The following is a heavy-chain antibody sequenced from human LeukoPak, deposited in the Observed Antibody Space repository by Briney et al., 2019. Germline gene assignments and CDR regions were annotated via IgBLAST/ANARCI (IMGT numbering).Heavy chain of an antibody. CDR1: GFTFSSYS. D-gene: IGHD3-3*01. J-gene: IGHJ4*02. CDR2: ISSSSSTI. CDR3: ARDLNDFWSGYTYDY. V-gene: IGHV3-48*01. Sequence: TGGSLRLSCGASGFTFSSYSMNWVRQAPGKGLGWVSYISSSSSTIYYADSVKGRFTISRDSAKNSLYLQMNSLRAEDTAVYYCARDLNDFWSGYTYDYWGQGTLVTVSS.